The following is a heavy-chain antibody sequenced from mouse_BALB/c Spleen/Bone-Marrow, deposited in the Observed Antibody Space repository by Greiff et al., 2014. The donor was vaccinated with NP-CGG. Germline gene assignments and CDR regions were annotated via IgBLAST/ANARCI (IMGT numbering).Heavy chain of an antibody. V-gene: IGHV3-2*02. CDR1: GYSITSDYA. CDR3: ARSWLRRGFDY. J-gene: IGHJ2*01. CDR2: ISYSGST. Sequence: EVQLVESGPGLVKPSQSLSLTCTVTGYSITSDYAWNWIRQFPGNKLEWMGYISYSGSTSYNPSLKSRISITRDTSKNQFLLQLNSVTTEDTATYYCARSWLRRGFDYWGQGTTLTVSS. D-gene: IGHD2-2*01.